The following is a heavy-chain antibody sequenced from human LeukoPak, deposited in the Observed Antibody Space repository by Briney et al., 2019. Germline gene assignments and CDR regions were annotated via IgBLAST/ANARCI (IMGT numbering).Heavy chain of an antibody. CDR1: GGSISSSSYY. Sequence: PSETLSLTCTVSGGSISSSSYYWGWIRQPPGKGLEWIGSIYYSGSTNYNPSLKSRVTISVDTSKNQFSLKLSSVTAADTAVYYCARRLSLSTGTIDYWGQGTLVTVSS. CDR3: ARRLSLSTGTIDY. D-gene: IGHD1-7*01. J-gene: IGHJ4*02. CDR2: IYYSGST. V-gene: IGHV4-39*07.